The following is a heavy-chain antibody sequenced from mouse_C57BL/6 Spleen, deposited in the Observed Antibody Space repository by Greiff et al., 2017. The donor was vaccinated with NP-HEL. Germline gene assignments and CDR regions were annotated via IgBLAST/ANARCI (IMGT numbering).Heavy chain of an antibody. CDR1: GYTFTSYD. J-gene: IGHJ1*03. D-gene: IGHD1-1*01. CDR2: IYPRDGST. CDR3: ARSVSTGDWYCDV. V-gene: IGHV1-85*01. Sequence: VQLQQSGPELVKPGASVKLSCKASGYTFTSYDINWVKQRPGQGLEWIGWIYPRDGSTKYNEKFKGKATLTVDTSSSTAYMELHSLTSEDSAVYFCARSVSTGDWYCDVWGTGTTVTVSS.